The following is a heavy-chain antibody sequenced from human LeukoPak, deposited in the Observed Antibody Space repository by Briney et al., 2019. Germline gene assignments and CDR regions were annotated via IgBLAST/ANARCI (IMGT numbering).Heavy chain of an antibody. CDR2: ISGSGGST. CDR1: GFTFSSYA. V-gene: IGHV3-23*01. D-gene: IGHD1-26*01. J-gene: IGHJ4*02. Sequence: QAGGSLRLSCAASGFTFSSYAMSWVRQAPGKGLEWVSAISGSGGSTYYADSVKGRFTISRDNSKNTLYLQMNSLRVDDTAVYYCVRDYRGGWNDYWGQGTLVTVSS. CDR3: VRDYRGGWNDY.